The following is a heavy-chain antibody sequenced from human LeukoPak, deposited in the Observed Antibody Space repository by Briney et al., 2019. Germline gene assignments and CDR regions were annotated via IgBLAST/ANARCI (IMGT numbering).Heavy chain of an antibody. Sequence: GGSLRLSCAASGFTFSSYGMHWVRQAPGKGLEWVAFIRYDGSNKYYADSVKGRFTISRDNSKNTLYLQMNSLRAEDTAVYYCARVKVRGVINGPWFDPWGQGTLVTVSS. J-gene: IGHJ5*02. V-gene: IGHV3-30*02. D-gene: IGHD3-10*01. CDR3: ARVKVRGVINGPWFDP. CDR2: IRYDGSNK. CDR1: GFTFSSYG.